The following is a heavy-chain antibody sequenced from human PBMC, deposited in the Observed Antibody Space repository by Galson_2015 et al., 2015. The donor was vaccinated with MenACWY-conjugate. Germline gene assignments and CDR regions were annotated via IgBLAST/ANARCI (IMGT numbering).Heavy chain of an antibody. J-gene: IGHJ3*02. CDR1: GFSLRTYAMC. CDR3: ARMHIVLDATDAFDI. V-gene: IGHV2-70*11. CDR2: IDWRENK. Sequence: PALVNPPPPLTLPCPFSGFSLRTYAMCISWVRQPPGKALEWLARIDWRENKYYTTSLKTRLTISKDTSTNQVVLTMNNVDPVDTATYYCARMHIVLDATDAFDIWGQGTMVTVSS. D-gene: IGHD3-22*01.